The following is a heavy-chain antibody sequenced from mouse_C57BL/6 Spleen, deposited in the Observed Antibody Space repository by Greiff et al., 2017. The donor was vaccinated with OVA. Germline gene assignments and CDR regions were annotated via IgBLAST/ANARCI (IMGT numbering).Heavy chain of an antibody. V-gene: IGHV1-55*01. D-gene: IGHD1-1*01. Sequence: VQLQESGAELVKPGASVKMSCKASGYTFTSYWITWVKQRPGQGLEWIGDIYPGSGSTNYNEKFKSKATLTVDTSSSTAYMQLSSLTSEDSAVYYCARWYYGSSYRMDYWGQGTSVTVSS. CDR1: GYTFTSYW. CDR3: ARWYYGSSYRMDY. J-gene: IGHJ4*01. CDR2: IYPGSGST.